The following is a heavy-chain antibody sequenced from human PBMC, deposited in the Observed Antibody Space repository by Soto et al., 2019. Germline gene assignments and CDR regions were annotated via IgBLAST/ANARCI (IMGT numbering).Heavy chain of an antibody. D-gene: IGHD2-15*01. V-gene: IGHV3-30*18. CDR1: GFTSNNYG. CDR2: ISNDGSNK. CDR3: TKDGRFDSDGSLYYYYYGMDV. J-gene: IGHJ6*02. Sequence: GGSLRLSCAASGFTSNNYGMNWVRQAPGKGLEWVAIISNDGSNKYYIESVRGRFTISRDNSKNMLFLQMNSLRVEDTAVYFCTKDGRFDSDGSLYYYYYGMDVWGQGTTVTVSS.